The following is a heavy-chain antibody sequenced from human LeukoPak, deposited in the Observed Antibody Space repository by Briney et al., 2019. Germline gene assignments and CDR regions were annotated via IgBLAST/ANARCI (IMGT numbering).Heavy chain of an antibody. CDR1: GFSFSSYS. J-gene: IGHJ4*02. CDR2: ISTSSSTI. D-gene: IGHD4-23*01. CDR3: ATARRSTVVTLFDY. Sequence: GGSLRLSCAASGFSFSSYSMNWVRQAPGKGLEWVSYISTSSSTIHYADSVKGRFTISRDNSKNTLYLQMNSLRAEDTAVYSCATARRSTVVTLFDYWGQGTLVTVSS. V-gene: IGHV3-48*01.